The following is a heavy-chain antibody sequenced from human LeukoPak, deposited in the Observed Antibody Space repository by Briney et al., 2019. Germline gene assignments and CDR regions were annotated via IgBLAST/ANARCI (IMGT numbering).Heavy chain of an antibody. Sequence: GASVKVSCKASGYTFTSYDINWVRQATGQGLEWMGWMNPNSGNTGYAQKFQGRVTITRNTSISTAYMELSSLRSEDTAVYYCARGSGNFYDFWSGYSDPVNWFDPWGQGTLVTVSS. V-gene: IGHV1-8*03. CDR2: MNPNSGNT. J-gene: IGHJ5*02. CDR1: GYTFTSYD. CDR3: ARGSGNFYDFWSGYSDPVNWFDP. D-gene: IGHD3-3*01.